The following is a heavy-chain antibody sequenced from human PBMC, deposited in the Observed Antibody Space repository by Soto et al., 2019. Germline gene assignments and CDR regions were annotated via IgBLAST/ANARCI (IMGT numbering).Heavy chain of an antibody. V-gene: IGHV1-24*01. J-gene: IGHJ4*02. D-gene: IGHD4-17*01. CDR3: AQGHGESSYFDD. CDR1: GYTLTELS. Sequence: DSLKGSCKVSGYTLTELSMHWVRQAPGKGLEWMGGFDPEDGETIYAQKFQGRVTMTEDTSTDTAYMELSSLRSGDTAVYYCAQGHGESSYFDDWRQVHLVTASS. CDR2: FDPEDGET.